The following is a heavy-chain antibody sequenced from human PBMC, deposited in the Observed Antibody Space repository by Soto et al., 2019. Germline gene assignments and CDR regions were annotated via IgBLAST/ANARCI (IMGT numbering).Heavy chain of an antibody. CDR2: ISWNSGSI. V-gene: IGHV3-9*01. CDR3: AKAGQTTPYYYYMDV. CDR1: GFTFDDYA. Sequence: EVQLVESGGGLVQPGRSLRLSCAASGFTFDDYAMHWVRQAPGKGLEWVSGISWNSGSIGYADSVKGRFTISRDNAKNSLYLQMNSLRAEDTALYYCAKAGQTTPYYYYMDVWGKGTTVTVSS. J-gene: IGHJ6*03. D-gene: IGHD4-4*01.